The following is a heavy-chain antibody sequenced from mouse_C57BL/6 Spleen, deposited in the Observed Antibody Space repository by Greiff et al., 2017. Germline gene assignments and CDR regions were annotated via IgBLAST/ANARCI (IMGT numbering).Heavy chain of an antibody. CDR3: ARKPVYYDYDGVYYAMDY. Sequence: VQLQQPGAELVKPGASVKLSCKASGYTFTSYWMQWVKQRPGQGLEWIGEIDPSDSYTNYNQKFKGKATLTVDTSSSTAYMQLSSLTSEDSAVYYCARKPVYYDYDGVYYAMDYWGQGTSVTVSS. CDR2: IDPSDSYT. V-gene: IGHV1-50*01. J-gene: IGHJ4*01. D-gene: IGHD2-4*01. CDR1: GYTFTSYW.